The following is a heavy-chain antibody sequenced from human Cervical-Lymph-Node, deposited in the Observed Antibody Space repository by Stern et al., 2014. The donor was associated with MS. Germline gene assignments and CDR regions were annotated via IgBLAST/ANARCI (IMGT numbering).Heavy chain of an antibody. D-gene: IGHD5-12*01. CDR3: ARDGDIVATADGANWFDP. J-gene: IGHJ5*02. CDR1: GYTFTSYA. Sequence: QVQLVQSGAEVKKPGASVKVSCKASGYTFTSYAMHWVRQAPGQRLEWMGWINAGNGNTKYSQKFQGRVTITRDTSASTAYMELSSLRSEDTAVYYCARDGDIVATADGANWFDPWGQGTLVTVSS. CDR2: INAGNGNT. V-gene: IGHV1-3*01.